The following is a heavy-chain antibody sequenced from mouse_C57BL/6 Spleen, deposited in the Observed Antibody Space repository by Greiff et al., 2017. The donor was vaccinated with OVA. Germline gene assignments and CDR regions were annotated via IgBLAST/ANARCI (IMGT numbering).Heavy chain of an antibody. V-gene: IGHV1-15*01. CDR2: IDPETGGT. CDR3: TPWAYGSSYWYFDV. J-gene: IGHJ1*03. Sequence: VQLQQSGAELVRPGASVTLSCKASGYTFTDYEMHWVKQTPVHGLEWIGAIDPETGGTAYNQKFKGKAILTADKSSSTAYMELRSLTSEDSAVYYCTPWAYGSSYWYFDVWGTGTTVTVSS. D-gene: IGHD1-1*01. CDR1: GYTFTDYE.